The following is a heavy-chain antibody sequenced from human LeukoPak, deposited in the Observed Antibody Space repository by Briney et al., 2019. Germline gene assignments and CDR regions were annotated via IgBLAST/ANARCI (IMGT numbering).Heavy chain of an antibody. CDR2: INPNSGGT. CDR1: GYTFTGYY. D-gene: IGHD2/OR15-2a*01. Sequence: GASVKVSCKASGYTFTGYYMHWVRQAPGQGLEWMGWINPNSGGTNYAQKFQGRVTMTRDTSISTAYMELSRLRSDDTAVYYCARDHAGILFRYYYMDVWGKGTTVTVSS. J-gene: IGHJ6*03. V-gene: IGHV1-2*02. CDR3: ARDHAGILFRYYYMDV.